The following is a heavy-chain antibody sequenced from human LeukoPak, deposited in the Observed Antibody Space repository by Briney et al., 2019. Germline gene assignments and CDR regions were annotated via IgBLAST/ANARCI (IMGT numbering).Heavy chain of an antibody. V-gene: IGHV4-4*07. CDR2: VSQWNT. D-gene: IGHD1-14*01. CDR1: NDYIKDYY. Sequence: SETLSLTCTLSNDYIKDYYWSWIRQPAGKGLEWIGRVSQWNTNYNPTLKSRVSMSVQASRNQFSLRLDSATAADTAVYYCARQGSDNHFDSWGPGTLVTVSS. J-gene: IGHJ4*02. CDR3: ARQGSDNHFDS.